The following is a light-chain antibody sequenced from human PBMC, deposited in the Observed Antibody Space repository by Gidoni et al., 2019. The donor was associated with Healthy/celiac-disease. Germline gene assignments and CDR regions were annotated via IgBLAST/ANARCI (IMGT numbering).Light chain of an antibody. V-gene: IGLV1-51*01. J-gene: IGLJ3*02. Sequence: QSVLTQPPSVSAAPGQKVTISCSGSSSNIGNNYVSWYQQLPGTAHKLLIFEDNRRSSGIPDRFSGSKSGTSATLDIIGLQSGDEADYYCVTWDSSMSVLFGGGTKLTVL. CDR2: EDN. CDR3: VTWDSSMSVL. CDR1: SSNIGNNY.